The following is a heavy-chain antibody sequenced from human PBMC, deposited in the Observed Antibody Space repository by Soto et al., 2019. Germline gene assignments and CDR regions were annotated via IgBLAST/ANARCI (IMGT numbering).Heavy chain of an antibody. Sequence: XSVKVSCKASGYSFTSYGIIWVRQAPGQGLEWMGWISAYNGNTNYAQKLQGRVTMTTDTSTSTAYMELRSLRSDDTAVYYCASDGMSIAAAWGQGTLVTVSS. D-gene: IGHD6-6*01. V-gene: IGHV1-18*01. CDR1: GYSFTSYG. CDR2: ISAYNGNT. CDR3: ASDGMSIAAA. J-gene: IGHJ5*02.